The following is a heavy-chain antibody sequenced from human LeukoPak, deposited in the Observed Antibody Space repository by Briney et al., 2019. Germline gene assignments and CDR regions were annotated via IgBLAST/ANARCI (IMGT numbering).Heavy chain of an antibody. CDR3: ARAQEADY. V-gene: IGHV3-7*01. CDR2: INQDGSEK. J-gene: IGHJ4*02. CDR1: GFTFSDYW. Sequence: PGGSLRLSCAASGFTFSDYWMNWVRQAPGKGLQWVACINQDGSEKYSLDSVKGRFTVSRDNAKNSVFLHMNSLRVEDTAVYYCARAQEADYWGQGTLVIVSS.